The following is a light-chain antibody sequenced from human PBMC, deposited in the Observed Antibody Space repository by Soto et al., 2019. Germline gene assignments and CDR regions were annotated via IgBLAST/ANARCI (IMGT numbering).Light chain of an antibody. Sequence: QSVLSQPPSASGTPGQRVSLSCSGSHSNIGANTVNWYQHVPGAAPTLLIYTNDQRPSGVAGRFSGSKSGTSASLAISGLQSEDEGHYYGAAWDDSLNGLIFGGGTKLTVL. J-gene: IGLJ2*01. CDR1: HSNIGANT. CDR2: TND. V-gene: IGLV1-44*01. CDR3: AAWDDSLNGLI.